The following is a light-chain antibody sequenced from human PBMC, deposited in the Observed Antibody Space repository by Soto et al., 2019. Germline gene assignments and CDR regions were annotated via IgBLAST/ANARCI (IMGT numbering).Light chain of an antibody. CDR2: GAS. Sequence: VTQYPATLSLSPGERSTLACGASQSVGSNIAWYQQKFGQAPRLLMYGASIRATSFSARFSGSGSGTEFTLTIRSLQSEDVATYYCQQYHNWPRTFGQGTKVDIK. J-gene: IGKJ1*01. CDR3: QQYHNWPRT. V-gene: IGKV3-15*01. CDR1: QSVGSN.